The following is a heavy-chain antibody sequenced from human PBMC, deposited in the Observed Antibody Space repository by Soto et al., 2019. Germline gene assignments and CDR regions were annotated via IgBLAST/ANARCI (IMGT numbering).Heavy chain of an antibody. J-gene: IGHJ5*02. D-gene: IGHD6-19*01. CDR1: GGTLSSYA. V-gene: IGHV1-69*13. CDR2: IIPLFGTT. Sequence: SVKVSCKASGGTLSSYAVNWVRQAPGPGLEWMGGIIPLFGTTHYALEFQGRVAITADESTSTAYMELTSLRSEDTALYYCARGAYASGWYWFDPWGQGTLVTDSS. CDR3: ARGAYASGWYWFDP.